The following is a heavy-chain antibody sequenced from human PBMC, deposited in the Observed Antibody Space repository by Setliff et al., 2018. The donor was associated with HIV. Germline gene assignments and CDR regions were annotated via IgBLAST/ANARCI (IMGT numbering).Heavy chain of an antibody. CDR3: ARDFRIIVPDVFDI. J-gene: IGHJ3*02. CDR1: GFPFSKYW. Sequence: PGGSLRLSCAASGFPFSKYWMHWVRQAPGQGLVWVARINDDGRGISYADSVRGRFTISRDNSKNSLYLQMSSLRDEDTAVYYCARDFRIIVPDVFDIWGRGTMVTVSS. D-gene: IGHD2-15*01. V-gene: IGHV3-74*01. CDR2: INDDGRGI.